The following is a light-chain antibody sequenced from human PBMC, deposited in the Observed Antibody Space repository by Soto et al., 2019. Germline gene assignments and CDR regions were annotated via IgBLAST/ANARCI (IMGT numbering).Light chain of an antibody. J-gene: IGLJ1*01. CDR2: EVS. Sequence: QSALIQPASVSGSRGQSITISCTGASSDVGGYNYVSWYQQFPGRAPKVMIYEVSNRPSGVSNRFSGSKSGNTASLTISGLQAEDEADYYCSSYTTSNTYVFGPGTKVTVL. CDR1: SSDVGGYNY. V-gene: IGLV2-14*01. CDR3: SSYTTSNTYV.